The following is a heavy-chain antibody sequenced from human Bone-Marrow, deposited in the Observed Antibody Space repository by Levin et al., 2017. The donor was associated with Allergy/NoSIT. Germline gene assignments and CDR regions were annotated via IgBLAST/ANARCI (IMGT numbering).Heavy chain of an antibody. D-gene: IGHD6-13*01. CDR1: GFTVSNNY. V-gene: IGHV3-53*01. CDR2: IYSGGNT. J-gene: IGHJ4*02. CDR3: AARTPGIGHS. Sequence: GESLKISFAASGFTVSNNYMKWVRQAPGKGLEWVSLIYSGGNTYYADSVKGRFTISRDNSKNTLYLQMNSLRAEDTAVYYCAARTPGIGHSWGQGTLVTVSS.